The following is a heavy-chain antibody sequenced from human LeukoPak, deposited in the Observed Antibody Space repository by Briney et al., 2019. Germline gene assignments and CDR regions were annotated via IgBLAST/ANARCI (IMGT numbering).Heavy chain of an antibody. CDR3: ARHQYQLSALDH. Sequence: SETLSLTCSVSGDSIPSDYWTWIRQPPGKGLQWIGYVYYSGSTNYSPSLKSRATISVDTSENQFSLKLRSVTAADTAVYYCARHQYQLSALDHWGQGTLVTVSS. V-gene: IGHV4-59*08. CDR2: VYYSGST. CDR1: GDSIPSDY. D-gene: IGHD2-2*01. J-gene: IGHJ4*02.